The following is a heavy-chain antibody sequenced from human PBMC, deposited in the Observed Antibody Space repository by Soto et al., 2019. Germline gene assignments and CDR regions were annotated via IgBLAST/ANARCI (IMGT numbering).Heavy chain of an antibody. CDR3: ARGYGDYPRPGPTDY. CDR2: IYYSGST. CDR1: GGSISSGGYY. D-gene: IGHD4-17*01. V-gene: IGHV4-31*03. Sequence: QVQLQESGPGLVKPSQTLSLTCTVSGGSISSGGYYWSWIRQHPGKGLEWIGYIYYSGSTYYNPSLKSRVTISVDTSKNQFDLKLSSVTAADTAVYYCARGYGDYPRPGPTDYWGQGTLVTVFS. J-gene: IGHJ4*02.